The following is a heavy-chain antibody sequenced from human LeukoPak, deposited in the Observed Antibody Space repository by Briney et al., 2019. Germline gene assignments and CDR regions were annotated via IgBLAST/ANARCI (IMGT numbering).Heavy chain of an antibody. D-gene: IGHD3-16*01. J-gene: IGHJ4*02. CDR2: IYYSGST. CDR3: ARGVGGSHPLDY. V-gene: IGHV4-39*07. CDR1: GGFITSSSYY. Sequence: SETLSLTCTVSGGFITSSSYYWGWIRQPPGKGLEWIGTIYYSGSTNYNPSLKSRVTISVDTSKNQFSLKLSSVTAADTAVYYCARGVGGSHPLDYWGQGTLVTVSS.